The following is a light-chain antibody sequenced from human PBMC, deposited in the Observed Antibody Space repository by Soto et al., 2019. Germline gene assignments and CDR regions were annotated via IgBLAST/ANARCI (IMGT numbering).Light chain of an antibody. J-gene: IGKJ5*01. V-gene: IGKV3-15*01. CDR1: QSISNI. CDR3: QQRSNWPIT. Sequence: EIVMTQSPATLSVSPGERATLSCRASQSISNILALYQQKPGQAPRLLIYGASTRATGFPDRFSGSGSGTEFTLTISSLHSEDFAVYYCQQRSNWPITFGQGTRLEIK. CDR2: GAS.